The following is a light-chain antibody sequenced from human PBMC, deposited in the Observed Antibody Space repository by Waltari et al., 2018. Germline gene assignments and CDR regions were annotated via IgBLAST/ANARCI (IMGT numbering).Light chain of an antibody. Sequence: QSVLTQPPSASGTPGQRVTISCSVRRANIGSNYVYSYQHVPVAAPKLLLYRYNQRPSWFPDRFSGSKSGTSASLAISGLRSEDEADYYCAAWDDSLSRWLLGGGTKLTVL. V-gene: IGLV1-47*01. CDR3: AAWDDSLSRWL. J-gene: IGLJ3*02. CDR1: RANIGSNY. CDR2: RYN.